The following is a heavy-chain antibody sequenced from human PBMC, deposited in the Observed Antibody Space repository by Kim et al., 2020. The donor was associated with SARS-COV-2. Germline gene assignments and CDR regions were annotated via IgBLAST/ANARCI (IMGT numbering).Heavy chain of an antibody. CDR1: GGSVSSGSYY. D-gene: IGHD3-10*01. CDR3: ARRMGSGSKFDY. V-gene: IGHV4-61*01. CDR2: IYYSGST. Sequence: SETLSLTCTVSGGSVSSGSYYWSWIRQPPGKGLEWIGYIYYSGSTNYNPSLKSRVTISVDTSKNQFSLKLSSVTAADTAVYYCARRMGSGSKFDYWGQGTLVTVSS. J-gene: IGHJ4*02.